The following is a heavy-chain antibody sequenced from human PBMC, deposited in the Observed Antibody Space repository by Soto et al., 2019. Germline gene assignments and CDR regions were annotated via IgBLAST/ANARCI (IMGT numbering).Heavy chain of an antibody. CDR2: IYYSGST. V-gene: IGHV4-59*01. CDR3: ARDGRDDSSGYYYSLNPYFDY. J-gene: IGHJ4*02. Sequence: SETLSLTCTVSGGSISSYYWSWIRQPPGKGLEWFFYIYYSGSTNYNPSLKSRVTISVDTSKNQFSLKLSSVTAADTAVYYCARDGRDDSSGYYYSLNPYFDYWGQGTLVTVSS. D-gene: IGHD3-22*01. CDR1: GGSISSYY.